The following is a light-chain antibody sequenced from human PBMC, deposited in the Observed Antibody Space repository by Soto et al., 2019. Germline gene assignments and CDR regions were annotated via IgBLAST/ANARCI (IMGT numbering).Light chain of an antibody. CDR1: SSDIGGYNY. CDR2: EVR. CDR3: SSYSTTSALL. Sequence: QSVLTQPASVSGSPGQSITISCTGTSSDIGGYNYVSWYQQHPGKAPKLMIYEVRRRPSGISYRFSGSKSGLTASLTISGLQAADEADYYCSSYSTTSALLFGGGTKLT. J-gene: IGLJ2*01. V-gene: IGLV2-14*03.